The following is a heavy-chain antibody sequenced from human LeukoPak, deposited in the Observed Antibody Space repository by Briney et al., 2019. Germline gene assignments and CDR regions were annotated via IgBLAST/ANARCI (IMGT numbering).Heavy chain of an antibody. J-gene: IGHJ5*02. Sequence: SETLSPTCTVSGGSISSYYWSWIRQPPGKGLEWIGYIYYSGSATYNPSLKSRVTISVDTSKNQFSLKLSSVTAADTAVYYCARVPYGSGENWFDPWGQGALVTVSS. V-gene: IGHV4-59*01. CDR2: IYYSGSA. CDR3: ARVPYGSGENWFDP. CDR1: GGSISSYY. D-gene: IGHD3-10*01.